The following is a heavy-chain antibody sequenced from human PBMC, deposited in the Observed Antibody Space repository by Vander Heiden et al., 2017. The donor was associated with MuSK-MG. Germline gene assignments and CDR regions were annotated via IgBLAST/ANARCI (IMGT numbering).Heavy chain of an antibody. Sequence: EVQLVESGGGLVKPGGSLRLSCAASGFTFSSYSMNWVRQAPGKGLEWVSSISSSSSYIYYADSVKGRFTISRDNAKNSLYLQMNSLRAEDTAVYYCAREPGCSGGSCYTLFDYWGQGTLVTVSS. V-gene: IGHV3-21*03. CDR3: AREPGCSGGSCYTLFDY. CDR2: ISSSSSYI. CDR1: GFTFSSYS. D-gene: IGHD2-15*01. J-gene: IGHJ4*02.